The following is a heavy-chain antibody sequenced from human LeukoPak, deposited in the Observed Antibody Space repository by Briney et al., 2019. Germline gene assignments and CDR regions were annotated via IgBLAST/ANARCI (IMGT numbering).Heavy chain of an antibody. D-gene: IGHD5-18*01. Sequence: GESLKISCKGSGYSFSSNWTGWVRQMPGKGLEWMGIIHPGDSGTKYSPSFQDQVTMSFDESTTTAYLQWSSLRASDSAIYYCARGGTYRYGSSDYWGQGTLVTVSS. V-gene: IGHV5-51*01. J-gene: IGHJ4*02. CDR2: IHPGDSGT. CDR1: GYSFSSNW. CDR3: ARGGTYRYGSSDY.